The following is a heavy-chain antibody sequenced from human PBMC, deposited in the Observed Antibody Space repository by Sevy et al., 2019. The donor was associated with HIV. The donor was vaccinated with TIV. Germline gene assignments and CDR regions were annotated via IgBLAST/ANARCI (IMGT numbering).Heavy chain of an antibody. D-gene: IGHD6-13*01. Sequence: SETLSLTCTVSGGSINNYCWSWIRQPPGKGLEWIGYIYYSGSTNYNPSLKSRVTISVDTSKTKFSLKLTSVTAADTAVYYCARESIAAIGDFDYWGQGTLVTVSS. V-gene: IGHV4-59*01. CDR1: GGSINNYC. CDR2: IYYSGST. J-gene: IGHJ4*02. CDR3: ARESIAAIGDFDY.